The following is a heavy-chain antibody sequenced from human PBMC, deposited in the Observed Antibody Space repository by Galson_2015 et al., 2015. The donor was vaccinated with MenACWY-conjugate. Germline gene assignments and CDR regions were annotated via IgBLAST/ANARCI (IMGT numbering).Heavy chain of an antibody. D-gene: IGHD1-26*01. J-gene: IGHJ4*02. CDR2: INSDVVST. V-gene: IGHV3-74*01. CDR3: VALSGSSLGDY. Sequence: SLRLSCAASGFNFNIYWMHWVRQAPGKGLMWVSHINSDVVSTSYADSVKGRFSISRDNAKGTLYLQMNNLRAEDTAVYYCVALSGSSLGDYWGQGTLVTVSS. CDR1: GFNFNIYW.